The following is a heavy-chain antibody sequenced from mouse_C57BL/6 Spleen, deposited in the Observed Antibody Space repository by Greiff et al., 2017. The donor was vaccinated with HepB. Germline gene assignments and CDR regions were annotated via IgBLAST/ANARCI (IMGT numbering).Heavy chain of an antibody. CDR1: GYAFSSSW. Sequence: QVQLQQSGPELVKPGASVKISCKASGYAFSSSWMNWVKQRPGKGLEWIGRIYPGDGDTNYNGKFKGKATLTADKSSSTAYMQLSSLTSEDSAVYFCARHWDYPMDYWGQGTSVTVSS. D-gene: IGHD4-1*01. J-gene: IGHJ4*01. CDR3: ARHWDYPMDY. V-gene: IGHV1-82*01. CDR2: IYPGDGDT.